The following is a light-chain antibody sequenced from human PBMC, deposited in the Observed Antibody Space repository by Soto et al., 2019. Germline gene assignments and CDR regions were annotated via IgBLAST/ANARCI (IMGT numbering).Light chain of an antibody. CDR3: QQYNNWPPT. CDR2: DVS. Sequence: EVGMTQSPSTLSVSPGERATLSWKASQSARSSLGWYQQKPGQPPRLLIHDVSIRATGIPARFNGSGSGTEFTLTISSLQSEDFAVYYCQQYNNWPPTFGQGTRLEIK. V-gene: IGKV3-15*01. J-gene: IGKJ5*01. CDR1: QSARSS.